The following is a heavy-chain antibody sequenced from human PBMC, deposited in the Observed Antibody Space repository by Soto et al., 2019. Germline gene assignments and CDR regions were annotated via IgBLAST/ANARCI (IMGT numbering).Heavy chain of an antibody. CDR3: ARHKEVEIVVVPAAPYWFDP. CDR2: IYYSGST. CDR1: GGSISSSSYY. V-gene: IGHV4-39*01. J-gene: IGHJ5*02. D-gene: IGHD2-2*03. Sequence: PSETLSLTCTVSGGSISSSSYYRGWIRQPPGKGLEWIGSIYYSGSTYYNPSLKSRVTISVDTSKNQFSLKLSSVTAADTAVYYCARHKEVEIVVVPAAPYWFDPWGQGTLVTVSS.